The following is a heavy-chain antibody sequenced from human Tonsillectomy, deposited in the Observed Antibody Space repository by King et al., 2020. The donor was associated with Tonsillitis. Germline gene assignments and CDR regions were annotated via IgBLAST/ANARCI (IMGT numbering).Heavy chain of an antibody. CDR2: VSYTGAT. CDR1: GASVNSADNY. J-gene: IGHJ3*02. Sequence: VQLQESGPGLVRPSQTLTLTCTVSGASVNSADNYWSWLRQSPGKGLEWIGYVSYTGATNYNPSLRIRPTISADTSANQFSLTLMSVTAADSAVYFCARDHWEVLQWRGFDIWGQGTTVTVPS. CDR3: ARDHWEVLQWRGFDI. D-gene: IGHD1-26*01. V-gene: IGHV4-30-4*01.